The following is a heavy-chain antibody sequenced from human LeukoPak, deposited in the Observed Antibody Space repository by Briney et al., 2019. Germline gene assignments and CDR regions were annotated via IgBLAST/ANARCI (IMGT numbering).Heavy chain of an antibody. CDR3: ARRREQWLVYYHYYMDV. D-gene: IGHD6-19*01. Sequence: SETLSLTCTVSGGSISSYYWSWIRQPPGKGLEWIGYIYYSGSTNYNPSLKSRVTISVDTSKNQFSLKLSSVTAADTAVYYCARRREQWLVYYHYYMDVWGKGTTVTISS. J-gene: IGHJ6*03. V-gene: IGHV4-59*12. CDR2: IYYSGST. CDR1: GGSISSYY.